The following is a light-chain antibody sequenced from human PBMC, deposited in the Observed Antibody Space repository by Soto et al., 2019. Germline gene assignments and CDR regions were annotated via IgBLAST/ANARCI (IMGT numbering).Light chain of an antibody. V-gene: IGLV1-44*01. J-gene: IGLJ3*02. CDR2: SVN. CDR3: ASWDDSLNCPV. Sequence: QSVLTQPPSASGTPGQRVTMSCSGSSSYIVSYSVSWYLHLPGTAPKLLIFSVNQRFSGVPDRFSGSKSGTSASLAISGLQSEDAADYYCASWDDSLNCPVLCGGTKLTVL. CDR1: SSYIVSYS.